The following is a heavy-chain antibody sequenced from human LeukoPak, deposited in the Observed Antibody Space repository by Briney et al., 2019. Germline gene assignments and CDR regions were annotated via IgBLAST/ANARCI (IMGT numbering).Heavy chain of an antibody. CDR1: GYTFTSYG. J-gene: IGHJ4*02. D-gene: IGHD2-2*02. V-gene: IGHV1-18*01. Sequence: ASVKVSCKASGYTFTSYGISWVRQAPGQGLEWMGWISAYNGNTNYAQKLQGSVTMTTDTSTSTAYMELRSLRSDDTAVYYCARDDIVVVPAAIGYWGQGTLVTVSS. CDR3: ARDDIVVVPAAIGY. CDR2: ISAYNGNT.